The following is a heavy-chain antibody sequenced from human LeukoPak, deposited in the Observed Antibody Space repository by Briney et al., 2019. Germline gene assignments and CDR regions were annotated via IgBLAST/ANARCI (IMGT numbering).Heavy chain of an antibody. CDR3: ARDIKKRITIFGVVSVYYMDV. V-gene: IGHV4-4*07. CDR1: GGSISSYY. D-gene: IGHD3-3*01. Sequence: SETLSLTCTVSGGSISSYYWSWIRQPAGKGLEWIGRIYTSGSTNYNPSLKSRVTMSVDTSKNQFSLKLSSVTAADTAVYYCARDIKKRITIFGVVSVYYMDVWGKGTTVTVSS. CDR2: IYTSGST. J-gene: IGHJ6*03.